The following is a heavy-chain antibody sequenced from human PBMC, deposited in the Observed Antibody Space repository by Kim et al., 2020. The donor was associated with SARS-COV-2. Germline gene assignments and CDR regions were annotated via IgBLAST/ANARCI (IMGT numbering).Heavy chain of an antibody. CDR2: VSSTGST. CDR3: AVMGGEVGEYCFDF. D-gene: IGHD1-26*01. V-gene: IGHV4-39*07. J-gene: IGHJ4*02. Sequence: SETLSLTCTVSGCSISNSRYYWGCIRQSPGKGLEWITSVSSTGSTYHNPSLKSRAIISVDTYRKQFSLRLSSVAAAATALYSCAVMGGEVGEYCFDFWGQGPLVTVSS. CDR1: GCSISNSRYY.